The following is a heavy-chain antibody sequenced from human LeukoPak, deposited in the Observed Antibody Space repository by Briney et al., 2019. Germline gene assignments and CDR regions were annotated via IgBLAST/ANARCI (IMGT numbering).Heavy chain of an antibody. V-gene: IGHV3-53*01. D-gene: IGHD3-16*01. CDR3: ARDGALSPHYYYGMDV. CDR2: IYSGGST. J-gene: IGHJ6*02. CDR1: GFTVSSNY. Sequence: GGSLRLSCAVSGFTVSSNYMSWVRQAPGKGLEWVSVIYSGGSTYYADSVKGRFTISRDNSKNALYLQMNSLRAEDTAVYYCARDGALSPHYYYGMDVWGQGTTVTVSS.